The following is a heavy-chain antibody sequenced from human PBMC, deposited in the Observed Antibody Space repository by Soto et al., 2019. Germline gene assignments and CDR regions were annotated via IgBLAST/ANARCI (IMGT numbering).Heavy chain of an antibody. CDR1: GFTFTDYA. V-gene: IGHV3-23*01. CDR2: ISGIGGST. D-gene: IGHD6-13*01. J-gene: IGHJ4*02. Sequence: GGSVRLSCAASGFTFTDYALSWVRQAPGKGLEWVATISGIGGSTYLADSVKGRLSISRDNSKNTVSLLMNSLRAEDTAVYFCARGSSGYISSWYYFDYWGRGTLVTVSS. CDR3: ARGSSGYISSWYYFDY.